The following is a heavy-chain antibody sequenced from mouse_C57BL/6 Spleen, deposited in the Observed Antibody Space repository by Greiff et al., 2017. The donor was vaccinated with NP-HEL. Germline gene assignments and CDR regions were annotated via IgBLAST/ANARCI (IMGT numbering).Heavy chain of an antibody. J-gene: IGHJ2*01. D-gene: IGHD2-3*01. CDR2: IYPGSGNT. Sequence: QVQLQQSGAELVWPGASVKLSCKASGYTFTDYYINWVKQRPGQGLEWIARIYPGSGNTYYNEKFKGKATLTAEKSSSTAYMQLSSLTSEDSAVYFCARKGGYYVYFDYWGQGTTLTVSS. V-gene: IGHV1-76*01. CDR1: GYTFTDYY. CDR3: ARKGGYYVYFDY.